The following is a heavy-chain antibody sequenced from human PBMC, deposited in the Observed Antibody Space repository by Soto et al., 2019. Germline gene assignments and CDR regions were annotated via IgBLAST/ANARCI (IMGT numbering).Heavy chain of an antibody. CDR2: ISGSGGST. CDR3: AKEGPLLWFGELTLAFDY. J-gene: IGHJ4*02. CDR1: GFTFSSYA. D-gene: IGHD3-10*01. Sequence: GGSLRLSCAASGFTFSSYAMSWVRQAPGKGLEWVSAISGSGGSTYYADSVKGRFTISRDNSKNTLYLQMNRLRAEDTAVYYCAKEGPLLWFGELTLAFDYWGQGTLVTVSS. V-gene: IGHV3-23*01.